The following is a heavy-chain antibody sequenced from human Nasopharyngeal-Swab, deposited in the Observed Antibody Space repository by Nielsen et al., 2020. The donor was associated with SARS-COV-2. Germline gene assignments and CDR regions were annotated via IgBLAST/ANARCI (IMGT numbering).Heavy chain of an antibody. CDR2: IWYDGSNK. V-gene: IGHV3-33*01. D-gene: IGHD6-19*01. Sequence: WIRQPPGKGLEWVAVIWYDGSNKYYADSVKGRFTISRDNSKNTLYLQMNSLRAEDTAVYFCARGSSDWRGIDYWGQGTLVTVSS. J-gene: IGHJ4*02. CDR3: ARGSSDWRGIDY.